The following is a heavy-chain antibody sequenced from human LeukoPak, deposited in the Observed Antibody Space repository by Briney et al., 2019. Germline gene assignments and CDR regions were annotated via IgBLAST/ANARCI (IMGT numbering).Heavy chain of an antibody. CDR3: ARDPGYSSVDL. Sequence: GGSLRLSCAASGFSFTDYWMSWVRQTPAKGLEFVANMSPDGSVRNYMDSLKGRFTITRDNANNSLYLEISRPRADDTAVYYCARDPGYSSVDLWGQGTQVTAAS. D-gene: IGHD6-25*01. J-gene: IGHJ5*02. V-gene: IGHV3-7*01. CDR1: GFSFTDYW. CDR2: MSPDGSVR.